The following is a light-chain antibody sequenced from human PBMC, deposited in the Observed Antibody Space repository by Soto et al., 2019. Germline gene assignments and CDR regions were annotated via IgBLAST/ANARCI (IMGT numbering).Light chain of an antibody. J-gene: IGKJ1*01. CDR2: GAS. Sequence: EIVLTQSPGTLSLSPGQRATLSCRASQSVSSSYLAWYQQKAGQAPRLLIYGASSRATGIPDRFSGSGSGTDFTLTINRLQPEDFVVYYCHQYGNSPPGTFGRGTKVEIK. CDR1: QSVSSSY. V-gene: IGKV3-20*01. CDR3: HQYGNSPPGT.